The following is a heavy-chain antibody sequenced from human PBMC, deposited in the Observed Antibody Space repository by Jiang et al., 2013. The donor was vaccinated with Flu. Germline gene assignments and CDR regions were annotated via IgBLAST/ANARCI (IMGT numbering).Heavy chain of an antibody. CDR1: GFTFSSYA. V-gene: IGHV3-23*01. Sequence: RLSCAASGFTFSSYAMSWVRQAPGKGLEWVSAISGSGGSTYYADSVKGRFTISRDNSKNTLYLQMNSLRAEDTAVYYCAKDRCYYGSGCYYYYGMDVWGQGTTVTVSS. J-gene: IGHJ6*02. CDR2: ISGSGGST. CDR3: AKDRCYYGSGCYYYYGMDV. D-gene: IGHD3-10*01.